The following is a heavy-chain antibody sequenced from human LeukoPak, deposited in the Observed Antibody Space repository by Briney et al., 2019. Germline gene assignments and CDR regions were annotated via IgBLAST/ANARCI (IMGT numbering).Heavy chain of an antibody. J-gene: IGHJ4*02. D-gene: IGHD4-17*01. Sequence: GGSLRLSCAASGFTFSRFSMNWVRQAPGKGLEWVSYVSSSSGTIYYADSVKGRFTISKDNAKNSLYLQMNSLRAEDTAVYYCARVDYGDYAGEDYWGQGTLVTVSS. V-gene: IGHV3-48*04. CDR2: VSSSSGTI. CDR1: GFTFSRFS. CDR3: ARVDYGDYAGEDY.